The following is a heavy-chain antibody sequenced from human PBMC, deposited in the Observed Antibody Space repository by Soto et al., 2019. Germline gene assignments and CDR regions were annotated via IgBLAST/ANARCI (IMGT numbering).Heavy chain of an antibody. D-gene: IGHD1-26*01. Sequence: QVQLVQSGAEVKKPGSSVKVSCKASGGTFSSYTISWVRQAPGQGLEWMGRIIPILGIANYAQKFQGRVTITADKSTSTAYMELSILRSEDTAVYYCARDGRSAMEMGYYYYGMDVWGQGTTVTVSS. J-gene: IGHJ6*02. CDR1: GGTFSSYT. CDR3: ARDGRSAMEMGYYYYGMDV. V-gene: IGHV1-69*08. CDR2: IIPILGIA.